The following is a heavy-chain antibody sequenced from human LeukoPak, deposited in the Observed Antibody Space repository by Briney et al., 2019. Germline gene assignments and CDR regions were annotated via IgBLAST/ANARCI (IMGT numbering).Heavy chain of an antibody. V-gene: IGHV1-69*13. Sequence: ASVKVSCKASGGTLSSYAISWVRQAPGQGLEWMGGIIPICGTANYAQKFQGRVTITADGSKSADYMALSSLRAEDTAVYYCGRETGSRGVIYYYYMDVWGKGTTVTVSS. D-gene: IGHD3-10*01. J-gene: IGHJ6*03. CDR3: GRETGSRGVIYYYYMDV. CDR2: IIPICGTA. CDR1: GGTLSSYA.